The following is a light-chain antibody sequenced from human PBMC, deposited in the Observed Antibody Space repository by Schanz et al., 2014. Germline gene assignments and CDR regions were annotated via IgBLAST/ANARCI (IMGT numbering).Light chain of an antibody. CDR1: SSDVGGYKY. CDR3: RSYAGSNRGV. V-gene: IGLV2-8*01. J-gene: IGLJ3*02. CDR2: EVS. Sequence: QSALTQPPSASGSPGQSVTISCTGTSSDVGGYKYVSWYQQHPGKAPKLMIYEVSKRPSGVPDRFSGSKSGNTASLTVSGLQAEDEADYYCRSYAGSNRGVFGGGTKLTVL.